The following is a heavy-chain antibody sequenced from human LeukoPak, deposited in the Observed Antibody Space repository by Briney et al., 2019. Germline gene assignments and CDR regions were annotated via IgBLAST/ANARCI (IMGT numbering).Heavy chain of an antibody. CDR1: GFSFSGHW. J-gene: IGHJ4*02. D-gene: IGHD6-6*01. CDR3: ARGPNSNWSGLNF. CDR2: ISPTGSTT. V-gene: IGHV3-74*01. Sequence: GGSLRLSCTASGFSFSGHWMHWARQLPGKGLVWVSRISPTGSTTSYADSVKGRFTVSRDNAKNTLYLQVNNLRAEDTAVYYCARGPNSNWSGLNFWGQGTLLTVSS.